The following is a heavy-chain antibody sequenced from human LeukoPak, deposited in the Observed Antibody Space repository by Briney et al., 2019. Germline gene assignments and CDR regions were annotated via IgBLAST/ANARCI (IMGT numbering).Heavy chain of an antibody. CDR2: ISWNSGSI. CDR1: GFIFNNYA. J-gene: IGHJ4*02. CDR3: AKDNRRHYTSGPNPDSLH. Sequence: GGSLRLSCAGSGFIFNNYAMHWVRQPPGKGLEWVSGISWNSGSIDYADSVEGRFTISRDNAKNSLYLQMNSLRVEDTAFYYCAKDNRRHYTSGPNPDSLHWGQGALVTVSS. V-gene: IGHV3-9*01. D-gene: IGHD6-19*01.